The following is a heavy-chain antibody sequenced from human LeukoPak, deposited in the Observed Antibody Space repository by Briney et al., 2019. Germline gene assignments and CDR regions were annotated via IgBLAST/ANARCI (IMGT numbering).Heavy chain of an antibody. J-gene: IGHJ4*02. Sequence: KDGESLKISFKGSRYSFTIYWIGWVRQMPGKGLEGMGIIYPGASDTRYSPSFQGQVTISADKSISTAYLQRSSLKASDTAMYYCASGIYDYVWGFDYWGQGTLVTVYS. CDR3: ASGIYDYVWGFDY. V-gene: IGHV5-51*01. D-gene: IGHD3-16*01. CDR2: IYPGASDT. CDR1: RYSFTIYW.